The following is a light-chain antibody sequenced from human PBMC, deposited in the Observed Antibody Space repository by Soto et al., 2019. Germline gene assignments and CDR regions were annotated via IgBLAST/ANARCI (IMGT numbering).Light chain of an antibody. V-gene: IGKV1-5*03. CDR3: QQYNSWYT. CDR2: KAS. J-gene: IGKJ2*01. Sequence: DIQMTQSPSTLSASVGDRVTITCRASQSISSWLAWYQQKPGKAPKLLIYKASTLESGVPSRFSGSGSGTEFTLTSSSLQPDDFATYYCQQYNSWYTFGQGTKLEI. CDR1: QSISSW.